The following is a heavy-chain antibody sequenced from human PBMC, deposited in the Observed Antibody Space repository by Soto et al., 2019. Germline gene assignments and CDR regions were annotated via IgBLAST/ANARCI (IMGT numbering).Heavy chain of an antibody. CDR3: ARLFIVGAPGSYYTGLDV. CDR2: INHSGST. CDR1: GLYFSGYY. Sequence: SETLSLTCAFYGLYFSGYYWSWIRQPPGKGLEWIGEINHSGSTNYNPSLKSRVTISVDTSKNQFSLKLTSVTAADTATYYCARLFIVGAPGSYYTGLDVWGQGTTVTVSS. J-gene: IGHJ6*02. V-gene: IGHV4-34*01. D-gene: IGHD1-26*01.